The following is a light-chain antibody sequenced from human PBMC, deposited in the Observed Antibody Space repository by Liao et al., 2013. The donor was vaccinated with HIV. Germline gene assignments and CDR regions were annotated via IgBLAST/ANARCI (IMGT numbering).Light chain of an antibody. CDR2: QND. CDR1: EGGHRN. Sequence: SYELTQPPSVSVSPGQTAVITCSGDEGGHRNTCWYQVKPGQSPEVVIYQNDRRPSGIPERFSGSNSENTATLTISRVEAGDEADYYCQVWDSNGDYPVFGGGTKLTVL. CDR3: QVWDSNGDYPV. J-gene: IGLJ3*02. V-gene: IGLV3-1*01.